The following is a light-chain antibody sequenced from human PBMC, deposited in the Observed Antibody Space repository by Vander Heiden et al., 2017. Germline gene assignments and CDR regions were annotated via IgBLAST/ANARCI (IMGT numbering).Light chain of an antibody. CDR3: QRYNTYSRT. J-gene: IGKJ1*01. Sequence: DIQMTQSPSTLSASVGDRVTITCRASQSIGNLLAWYQQKPGRAPKLLIYDASTLETGVPSRFSDSGSGTEFTFTISSLQPDDFAIYYCQRYNTYSRTFGQGTNVEI. CDR1: QSIGNL. CDR2: DAS. V-gene: IGKV1-5*01.